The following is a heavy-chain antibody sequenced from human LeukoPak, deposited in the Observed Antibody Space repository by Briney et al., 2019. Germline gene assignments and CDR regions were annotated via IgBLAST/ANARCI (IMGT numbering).Heavy chain of an antibody. CDR2: IYYSGYT. Sequence: SETLSLTCTVSGGSISSGDYYWSWIRQPPGKGLEWIGYIYYSGYTYYNPSLKSLVTISVYTSKNEFSLKLSSVTAADTAVYYCARRNTVTTSYFDYWGQGTLVTVSS. CDR3: ARRNTVTTSYFDY. V-gene: IGHV4-30-4*01. CDR1: GGSISSGDYY. J-gene: IGHJ4*02. D-gene: IGHD4-17*01.